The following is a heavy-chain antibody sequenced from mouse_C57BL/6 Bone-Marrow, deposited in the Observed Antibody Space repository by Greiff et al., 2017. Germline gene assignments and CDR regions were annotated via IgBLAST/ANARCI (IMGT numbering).Heavy chain of an antibody. Sequence: EVKLVESGGGLVKPGGSLKLSCAASGFTFSSYAMSWVRQTPEKRLEWVATISDGGSYTYYPDNVKGRFTISRDNAKNNLYLQMSHLKSEDTAMYYCARDHYGSSYRWYFDVWGTGTTVTVSS. V-gene: IGHV5-4*01. CDR3: ARDHYGSSYRWYFDV. J-gene: IGHJ1*03. CDR1: GFTFSSYA. D-gene: IGHD1-1*01. CDR2: ISDGGSYT.